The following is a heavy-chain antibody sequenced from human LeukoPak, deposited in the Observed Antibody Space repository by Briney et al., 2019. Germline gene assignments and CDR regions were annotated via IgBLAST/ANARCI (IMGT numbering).Heavy chain of an antibody. Sequence: PGGSLRLSCAASGFTFSSYAMSWVRQAPGKGLEWVSAISGSGGSTYYADSVKGGFTISRDNSKNTLYLQMNSRSAEDTAVYYCAKEDRSSGSRGDYFDYWGQGTLVTVSS. CDR3: AKEDRSSGSRGDYFDY. CDR1: GFTFSSYA. CDR2: ISGSGGST. D-gene: IGHD1-26*01. V-gene: IGHV3-23*01. J-gene: IGHJ4*02.